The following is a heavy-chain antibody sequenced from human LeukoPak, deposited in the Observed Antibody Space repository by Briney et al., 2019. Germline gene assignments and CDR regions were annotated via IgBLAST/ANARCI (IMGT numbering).Heavy chain of an antibody. J-gene: IGHJ4*02. V-gene: IGHV1-46*01. D-gene: IGHD1-26*01. CDR1: GYSFTSYY. Sequence: ASVKVSCKASGYSFTSYYMHWVRQAPGQGFEWMGIINPSGGTTNYAQTFQGRVTMTRDTSTTTVYMELSSLRSEDTAVYYCARGAGNSGVDYWDQGTLVTVSS. CDR2: INPSGGTT. CDR3: ARGAGNSGVDY.